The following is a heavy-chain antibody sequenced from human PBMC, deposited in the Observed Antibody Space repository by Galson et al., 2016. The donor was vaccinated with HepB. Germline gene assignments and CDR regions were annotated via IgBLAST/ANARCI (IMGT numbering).Heavy chain of an antibody. Sequence: SLRLSCAVSGLSLRNYAMSWVRQAPGKGLEWVSSFSGSSDTSQIADSLKGRFTMSRDNSKSTLYLQMNSLIVEDTAVYYCLKDEWELQSYDAFDVWGQGTRVTVSS. J-gene: IGHJ3*01. V-gene: IGHV3-23*01. D-gene: IGHD1-26*01. CDR3: LKDEWELQSYDAFDV. CDR2: FSGSSDTS. CDR1: GLSLRNYA.